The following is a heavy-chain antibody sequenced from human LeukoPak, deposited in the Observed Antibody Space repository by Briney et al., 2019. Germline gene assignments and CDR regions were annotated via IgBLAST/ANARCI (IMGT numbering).Heavy chain of an antibody. CDR1: GYSFTSYW. V-gene: IGHV5-51*01. D-gene: IGHD3-22*01. Sequence: GESLKISCKGSGYSFTSYWIGWVRQMPGKGLEWMGIICPGDSDTRYSPSFQGQVTTSADKSISTAYLQWSSLKASDTAMYYCARHHSDYYDSSGYRYYYYYGMDVWGQGTTVTVSS. CDR3: ARHHSDYYDSSGYRYYYYYGMDV. J-gene: IGHJ6*02. CDR2: ICPGDSDT.